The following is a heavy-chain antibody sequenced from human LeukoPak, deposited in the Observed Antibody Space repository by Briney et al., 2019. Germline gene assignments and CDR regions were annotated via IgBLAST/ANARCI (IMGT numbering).Heavy chain of an antibody. J-gene: IGHJ2*01. CDR3: ARVRWIYFDI. CDR1: GFTVSSNY. D-gene: IGHD5-12*01. Sequence: GGSLRLSCAASGFTVSSNYMSWVRQAPGKGLEWVSVIYSGGSTYYADSVKGRFTISRHNCKNTLYLQMNSLRAEDTAVYYCARVRWIYFDIWGRGNLVTVSS. V-gene: IGHV3-53*04. CDR2: IYSGGST.